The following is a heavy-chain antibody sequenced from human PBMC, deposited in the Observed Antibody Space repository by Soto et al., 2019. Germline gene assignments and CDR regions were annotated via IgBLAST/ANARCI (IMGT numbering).Heavy chain of an antibody. CDR1: GVAMSYGGNS. Sequence: SETLSLPCSVSGVAMSYGGNSWSWIRQSPETGLAWLGNIGYLEPTYYNPSFKSRLSLSIDRTRNQFSLSLCSMTAADKAVYYCARGGGNDSFDCWGRGNQVTVSS. J-gene: IGHJ4*02. CDR3: ARGGGNDSFDC. D-gene: IGHD2-15*01. CDR2: IGYLEPT. V-gene: IGHV4-30-2*06.